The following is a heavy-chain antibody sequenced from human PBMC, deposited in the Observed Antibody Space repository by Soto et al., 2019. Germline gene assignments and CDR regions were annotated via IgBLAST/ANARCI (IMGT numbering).Heavy chain of an antibody. CDR1: GFTFSRYA. D-gene: IGHD3-22*01. CDR3: ARDLVFEAMIVVVITHFDY. Sequence: QVQLVEYGGGVVQPGRSLRLSCAASGFTFSRYAMHWVRQAPGKGLEWVALISHDGRNKYYADSVKGRFTISRDNSKNTLYLQMNSLRVEDTAVYYCARDLVFEAMIVVVITHFDYWGQGTLVTVSS. CDR2: ISHDGRNK. V-gene: IGHV3-30*04. J-gene: IGHJ4*02.